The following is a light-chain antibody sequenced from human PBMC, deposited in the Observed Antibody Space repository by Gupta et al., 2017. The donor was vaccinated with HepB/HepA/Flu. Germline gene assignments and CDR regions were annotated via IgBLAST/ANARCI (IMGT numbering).Light chain of an antibody. J-gene: IGKJ4*01. CDR3: QETYDTPRT. Sequence: DIQMNQSPSSLSASVGDRVTITCRASQSISSYLNWYQQKPGKAPELLIYAASTLQTGVPSRFSGSGSGTDFTLTVSSLQPEDFATYYCQETYDTPRTFGGGTKVEIK. CDR2: AAS. V-gene: IGKV1-39*01. CDR1: QSISSY.